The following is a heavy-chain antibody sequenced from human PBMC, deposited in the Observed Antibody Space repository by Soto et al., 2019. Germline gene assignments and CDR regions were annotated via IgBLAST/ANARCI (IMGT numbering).Heavy chain of an antibody. J-gene: IGHJ3*02. Sequence: EVQLLESGGGLVQPGGSLRLSCAASGFTFSSYAMSWVRQAPGKGLEWVSAISGSGGSTYYADSVKGRFTISRDNSMNTLYLQMHSLRAEDTVVYYCAKIPHSSSWYLDAFDIWGQGTMVTVSS. D-gene: IGHD6-13*01. CDR3: AKIPHSSSWYLDAFDI. CDR1: GFTFSSYA. V-gene: IGHV3-23*01. CDR2: ISGSGGST.